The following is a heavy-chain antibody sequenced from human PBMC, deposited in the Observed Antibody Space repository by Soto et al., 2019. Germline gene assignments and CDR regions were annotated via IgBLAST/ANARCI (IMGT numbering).Heavy chain of an antibody. Sequence: ASAKVSXXXSGYTFTSYGISWVRQAPGQGLEWMGWISAYNGYTNYAQKLQGRVTMTTDTSTSTAYLELRSLSFDDTAVYYCARVAGSIAARPPYYYYYMDVWGKGTTVTVSS. CDR3: ARVAGSIAARPPYYYYYMDV. CDR1: GYTFTSYG. D-gene: IGHD6-6*01. V-gene: IGHV1-18*01. J-gene: IGHJ6*03. CDR2: ISAYNGYT.